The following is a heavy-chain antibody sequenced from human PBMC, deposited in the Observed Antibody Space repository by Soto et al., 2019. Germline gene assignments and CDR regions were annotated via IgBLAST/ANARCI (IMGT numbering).Heavy chain of an antibody. CDR2: FDPEDGET. CDR3: ATDHALPTTLGNWDY. CDR1: GYTLTELS. V-gene: IGHV1-24*01. Sequence: ASVKVSCKVSGYTLTELSMHWVRQAPGKGLEWMGGFDPEDGETIYAQKFQGRVTMTEDTSTDTAYMELSSLRSEDTAVYYCATDHALPTTLGNWDYWGQGTLVTVSS. J-gene: IGHJ4*02. D-gene: IGHD3-16*01.